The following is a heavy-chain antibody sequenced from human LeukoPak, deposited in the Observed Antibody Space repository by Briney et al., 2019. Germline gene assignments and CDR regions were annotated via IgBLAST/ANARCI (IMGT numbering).Heavy chain of an antibody. V-gene: IGHV1-18*01. D-gene: IGHD3-22*01. Sequence: ASVKASCKASGYSFISYGISWVRQAPGQGLEWMGWISSYNDNTNYAQKFQGRVTLTTDTSTSTAYMELRSLRSDDTAVYYCARQYYYDSSGLPDYWGQGTLVTVSS. CDR2: ISSYNDNT. CDR3: ARQYYYDSSGLPDY. J-gene: IGHJ4*02. CDR1: GYSFISYG.